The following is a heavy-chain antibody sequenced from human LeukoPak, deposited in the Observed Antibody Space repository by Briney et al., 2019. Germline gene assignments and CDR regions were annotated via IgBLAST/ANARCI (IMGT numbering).Heavy chain of an antibody. CDR1: GGSFSGYY. CDR2: IYHSGST. D-gene: IGHD4-17*01. J-gene: IGHJ6*02. V-gene: IGHV4-38-2*01. CDR3: ARSGIQISGDYDYYYYGMDV. Sequence: SETLSLTCAVYGGSFSGYYWGWIRQPPGKGLEWIGSIYHSGSTYYNPSLKSRVTISVDTSKNQFSLKLSSVTAADTAVYYCARSGIQISGDYDYYYYGMDVWGQGTTVTVSS.